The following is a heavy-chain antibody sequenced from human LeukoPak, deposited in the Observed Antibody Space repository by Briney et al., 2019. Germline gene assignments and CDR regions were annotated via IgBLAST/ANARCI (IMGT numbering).Heavy chain of an antibody. CDR1: GFTFSSYS. D-gene: IGHD3-10*01. Sequence: PGGSLRLSCAASGFTFSSYSMNWFRQAPGQGLEWVSSISSSSSYIYYADSVKGRFTISRDNAKNSLYLQMNSLRAEDTAVYYCARDRSYYYGSGSYYGREFDPWGQGTLVTVSS. CDR2: ISSSSSYI. V-gene: IGHV3-21*06. J-gene: IGHJ5*02. CDR3: ARDRSYYYGSGSYYGREFDP.